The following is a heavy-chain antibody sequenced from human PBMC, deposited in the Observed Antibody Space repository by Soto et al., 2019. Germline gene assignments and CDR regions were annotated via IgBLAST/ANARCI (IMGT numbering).Heavy chain of an antibody. Sequence: GASVKVSCKASGYTFITYDINWVRQATGQGLKWVGWMNPNNGNTGYAQKFQGRVTMTRNTSISTAYMELSSLTSGDTAVYYCAKMDYRGSRASPNWFDPWGQGTLVTVSS. CDR2: MNPNNGNT. D-gene: IGHD2-15*01. CDR3: AKMDYRGSRASPNWFDP. CDR1: GYTFITYD. V-gene: IGHV1-8*01. J-gene: IGHJ5*02.